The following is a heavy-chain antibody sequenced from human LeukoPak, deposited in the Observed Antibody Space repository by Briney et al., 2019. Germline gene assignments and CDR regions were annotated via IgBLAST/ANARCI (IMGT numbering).Heavy chain of an antibody. CDR2: VLFDGSDQ. CDR1: GFNFNTYA. CDR3: ARVSKPGWYDYYYMDV. J-gene: IGHJ6*03. D-gene: IGHD2/OR15-2a*01. Sequence: GRSLRLSCAASGFNFNTYAMKWVRQAPGKGLEWLAVVLFDGSDQYYADSVQGRFTISRDNSQNTLYLQMDSLRVEDTAVYYCARVSKPGWYDYYYMDVWGKGATVTVSS. V-gene: IGHV3-30*04.